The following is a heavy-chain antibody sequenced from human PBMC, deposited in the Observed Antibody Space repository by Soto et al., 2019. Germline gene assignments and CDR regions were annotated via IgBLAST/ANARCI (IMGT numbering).Heavy chain of an antibody. V-gene: IGHV4-59*02. CDR1: GASVTTTY. CDR2: IHYSGNS. Sequence: PSGTLSLTCTVSGASVTTTYWSWTRQPPGKGLEWIGYIHYSGNSFYNPSLKSRVTMSVDTSKNQFSMRLTSVTAADTAVYFCARAAGDYATPFDYWGPGTLVTVSS. D-gene: IGHD4-17*01. CDR3: ARAAGDYATPFDY. J-gene: IGHJ4*02.